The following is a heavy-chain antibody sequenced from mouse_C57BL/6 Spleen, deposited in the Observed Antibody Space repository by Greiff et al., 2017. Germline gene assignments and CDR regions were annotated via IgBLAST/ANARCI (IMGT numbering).Heavy chain of an antibody. J-gene: IGHJ4*01. CDR3: ARGSWDAMDY. CDR2: IDPSDSYT. Sequence: QVQLQQPGAELVMPGASVKLSCKASGYTFTSYWMHWVKQRPGQGLEWIGEIDPSDSYTNYNQKFKGKSTLTVDKSSSTAYMQLSSLTSEDSAVYDCARGSWDAMDYWGQGTSVTVSS. CDR1: GYTFTSYW. D-gene: IGHD4-1*01. V-gene: IGHV1-69*01.